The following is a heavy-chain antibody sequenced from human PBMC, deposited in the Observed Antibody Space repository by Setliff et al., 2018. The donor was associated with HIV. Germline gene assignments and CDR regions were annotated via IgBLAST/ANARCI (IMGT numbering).Heavy chain of an antibody. V-gene: IGHV5-51*01. D-gene: IGHD6-13*01. CDR2: IHPSDSDT. Sequence: GESLKISCKGAGYTFTSHWIAWVRQMPGKGLEWMGIIHPSDSDTRYSPSFQGQVTIPADKYISTAYLQLNSLKASDTAFYFCARHRHTAAGTLDAFDIWGQGTMVTVSS. CDR3: ARHRHTAAGTLDAFDI. CDR1: GYTFTSHW. J-gene: IGHJ3*02.